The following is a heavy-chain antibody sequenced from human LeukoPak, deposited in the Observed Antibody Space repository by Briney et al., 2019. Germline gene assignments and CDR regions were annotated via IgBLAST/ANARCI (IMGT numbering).Heavy chain of an antibody. V-gene: IGHV3-7*03. Sequence: PGGSLRLSWAASGFTFSRYWMSWVRRAPGKGLEWVANIKQVGSEKFYVDSVRGRFTISRDNAKNSLYLQMNSLRAEDTAVYYCVRDKLGDCSITTCSDFDYWGQGTLVSVSS. J-gene: IGHJ4*02. CDR2: IKQVGSEK. D-gene: IGHD2-2*01. CDR3: VRDKLGDCSITTCSDFDY. CDR1: GFTFSRYW.